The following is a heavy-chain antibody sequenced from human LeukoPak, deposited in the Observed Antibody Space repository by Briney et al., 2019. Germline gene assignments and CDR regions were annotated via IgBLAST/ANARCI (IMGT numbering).Heavy chain of an antibody. J-gene: IGHJ4*02. CDR3: ARGRRDGYNLKYFDY. CDR1: GYSIGSGYY. Sequence: SETLSLTCTVSGYSIGSGYYWGWIRQPPGKGLEWIGNMYYSGNTYYNPSLKSRVTISVDTSKNQFSLKLSSVAAADTAVYYCARGRRDGYNLKYFDYWGQGTLVTVSS. CDR2: MYYSGNT. V-gene: IGHV4-38-2*02. D-gene: IGHD5-24*01.